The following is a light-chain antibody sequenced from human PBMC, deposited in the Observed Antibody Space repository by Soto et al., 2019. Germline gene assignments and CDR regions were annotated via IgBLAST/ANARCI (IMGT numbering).Light chain of an antibody. CDR3: QQYGSSLWT. CDR2: STS. V-gene: IGKV3-20*01. Sequence: ENVLTQSPGTLSLSPGERATLSCRASQSVSTPYLAWYQQKPGQAPRLLIYSTSTRASCIPDRFSGSGSGTDFTLTISRLEPEDFAVYYCQQYGSSLWTFGQGTKVEIK. CDR1: QSVSTPY. J-gene: IGKJ1*01.